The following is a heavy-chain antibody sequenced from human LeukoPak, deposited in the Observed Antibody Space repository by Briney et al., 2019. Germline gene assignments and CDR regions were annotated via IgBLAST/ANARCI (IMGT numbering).Heavy chain of an antibody. Sequence: PSETLSLTCAVYGGSFSGYYWSWIRQPPGKGLEWIGKINHSGSTNYNPSLKSRVTISVDTSKNQFSLKLSSVTAADTAVYYCATDSSGWRSYYYYGMDVWGQGTTVTVSS. CDR2: INHSGST. CDR3: ATDSSGWRSYYYYGMDV. V-gene: IGHV4-34*01. J-gene: IGHJ6*02. CDR1: GGSFSGYY. D-gene: IGHD6-19*01.